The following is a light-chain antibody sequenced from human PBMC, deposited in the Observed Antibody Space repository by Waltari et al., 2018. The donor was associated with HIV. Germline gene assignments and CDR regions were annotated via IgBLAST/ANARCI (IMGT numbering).Light chain of an antibody. V-gene: IGLV3-19*01. CDR1: SLRNYY. J-gene: IGLJ2*01. CDR3: NSRDTSGDHLV. CDR2: GKD. Sequence: SSELTQDPAVSVALGQTVRITCQGDSLRNYYASWYQQKPGQAPVLVTHGKDNRPSGIPDRFSGSSSGNTSSLTITGAEAEDEADYYCNSRDTSGDHLVFGGGTKLTVL.